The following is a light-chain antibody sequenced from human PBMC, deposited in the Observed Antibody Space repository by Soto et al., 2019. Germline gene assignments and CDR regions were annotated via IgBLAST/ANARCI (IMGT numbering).Light chain of an antibody. CDR1: QSISSY. CDR2: AAS. CDR3: QQSYSTPYT. V-gene: IGKV1-39*01. J-gene: IGKJ2*01. Sequence: DIQMTQSPSSLSASVGDRVTITCRASQSISSYLNWYQQKPWKAPKLLIYAASSLQSGVPSSFSGSGSGTDFTLTISSLQPEDFATYYCQQSYSTPYTCGQGTKLEIK.